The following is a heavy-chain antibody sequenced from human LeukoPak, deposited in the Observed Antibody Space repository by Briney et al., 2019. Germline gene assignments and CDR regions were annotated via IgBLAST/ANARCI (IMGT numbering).Heavy chain of an antibody. D-gene: IGHD1-1*01. J-gene: IGHJ4*02. CDR3: ARSNWPYYFDY. Sequence: GGSLRLSCAASEFTFSNYWMHWVRQAPGKGLVWISWITGDGSSTRYADSVKGRFTISRDNAKNTLYLQVNSLRAEDTAVYDCARSNWPYYFDYWGQGALVTVSS. V-gene: IGHV3-74*01. CDR2: ITGDGSST. CDR1: EFTFSNYW.